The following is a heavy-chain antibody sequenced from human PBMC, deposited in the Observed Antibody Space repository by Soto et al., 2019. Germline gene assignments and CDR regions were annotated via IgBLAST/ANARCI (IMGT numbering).Heavy chain of an antibody. V-gene: IGHV3-15*07. J-gene: IGHJ6*02. CDR2: IKSKTDGGTT. CDR1: GFTFSNAW. Sequence: PGGSLRLSCAASGFTFSNAWMNWVRQAPGKGLEWVGRIKSKTDGGTTDYAAPVKGRFTISRDDSKNTLYLQMNSLKTEDTAVYYCTTASHRIAAAGIYYYYGMDVWGQGTTVTVSS. D-gene: IGHD6-13*01. CDR3: TTASHRIAAAGIYYYYGMDV.